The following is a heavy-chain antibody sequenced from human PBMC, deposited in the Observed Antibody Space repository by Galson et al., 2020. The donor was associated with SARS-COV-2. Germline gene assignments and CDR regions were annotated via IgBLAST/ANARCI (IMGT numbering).Heavy chain of an antibody. V-gene: IGHV4-30-2*01. CDR3: ARDVGFDWFDS. Sequence: SETLSLTCAVSSGAISSNAYSWNWIRQPPGKGPEWTGNIYYTGTTAYNPSLQSRVTISIDGSHNQFSLTLTSVTAADTAVYFCARDVGFDWFDSWGQGILVTVSS. CDR2: IYYTGTT. D-gene: IGHD1-26*01. CDR1: SGAISSNAYS. J-gene: IGHJ5*01.